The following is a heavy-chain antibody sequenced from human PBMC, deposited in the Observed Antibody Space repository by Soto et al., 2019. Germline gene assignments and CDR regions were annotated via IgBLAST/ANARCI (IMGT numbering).Heavy chain of an antibody. J-gene: IGHJ4*02. CDR1: GFDFSKAW. V-gene: IGHV3-15*01. D-gene: IGHD2-2*01. CDR2: LMSKTDGGTT. CDR3: AAGTGRTDLDY. Sequence: EVQLVESGGGLVKPGGSLRLSCAASGFDFSKAWMSWVRQAPGKGLEWVGRLMSKTDGGTTVYAAPVKGRFTISRDDSKNTPYLQISSLNTEDTAVYYCAAGTGRTDLDYWGQGTLVTVSS.